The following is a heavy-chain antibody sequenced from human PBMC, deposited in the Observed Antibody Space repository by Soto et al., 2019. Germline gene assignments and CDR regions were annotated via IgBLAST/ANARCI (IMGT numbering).Heavy chain of an antibody. V-gene: IGHV1-8*02. J-gene: IGHJ6*02. CDR1: GYTFTAYY. CDR3: ARDSGYAGSPYYYYGMDV. D-gene: IGHD5-12*01. Sequence: GASVKVSCKTSGYTFTAYYVHWVRQATGQGLEWMGWMNPNSGNTGYAQKFQGRVTMTRNTSISTAYMELSSPRSEDTAVYYCARDSGYAGSPYYYYGMDVWGQGTTVTVSS. CDR2: MNPNSGNT.